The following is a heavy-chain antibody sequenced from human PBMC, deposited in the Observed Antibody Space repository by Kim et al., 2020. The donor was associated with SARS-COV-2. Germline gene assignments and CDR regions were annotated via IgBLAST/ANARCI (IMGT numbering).Heavy chain of an antibody. J-gene: IGHJ3*02. Sequence: GESLKISCKGSGYSFTSYWIGWVRQMPGKGLEWMGIIYPGDSDTRYSPSFQGQVTISADKSISTAYLQWSSLKASDTAMYYCARPTSVLWFGELFPDAFDIWGQGTMVTVSS. CDR1: GYSFTSYW. V-gene: IGHV5-51*01. CDR2: IYPGDSDT. CDR3: ARPTSVLWFGELFPDAFDI. D-gene: IGHD3-10*01.